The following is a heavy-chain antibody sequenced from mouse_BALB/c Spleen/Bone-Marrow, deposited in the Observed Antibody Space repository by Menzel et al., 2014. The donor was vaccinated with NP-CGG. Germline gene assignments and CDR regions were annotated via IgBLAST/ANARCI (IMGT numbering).Heavy chain of an antibody. CDR3: RAYYRYDGYAMDY. CDR2: IDPETGGT. Sequence: QVQLQQSGAELVRPGASVKLSCEASGYTFTDYEMHWVKQTSVHGLEWIGAIDPETGGTAYNQKFKGKATLTADKSSSTAYMELRSLTSEDSAVYYCRAYYRYDGYAMDYWGQGTSVTVSS. J-gene: IGHJ4*01. CDR1: GYTFTDYE. D-gene: IGHD2-14*01. V-gene: IGHV1-15*01.